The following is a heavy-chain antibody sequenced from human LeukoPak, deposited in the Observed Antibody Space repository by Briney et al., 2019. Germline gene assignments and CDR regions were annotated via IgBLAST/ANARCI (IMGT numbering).Heavy chain of an antibody. Sequence: PSETLSLTCAVYGGSFSGYYWSWIRQPPGKGLEWIGEINHSGSTNYNPSLKSRVTISVDTSKNQFSLKLSSVTAADTAVYYCARRDYDFWSGYFYYYYMDVWGKGTTVTVSS. CDR2: INHSGST. D-gene: IGHD3-3*01. CDR3: ARRDYDFWSGYFYYYYMDV. CDR1: GGSFSGYY. V-gene: IGHV4-34*01. J-gene: IGHJ6*03.